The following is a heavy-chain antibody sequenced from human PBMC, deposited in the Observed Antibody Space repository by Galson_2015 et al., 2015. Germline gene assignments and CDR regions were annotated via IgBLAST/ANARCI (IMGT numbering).Heavy chain of an antibody. J-gene: IGHJ4*02. CDR1: GFTFSSYA. CDR3: AKGVVVVPAARGVSYDY. D-gene: IGHD2-2*01. V-gene: IGHV3-23*01. Sequence: SLRLSCAASGFTFSSYAMSWVRQAPGKGLEWVSAISGSGGSTYYADSVKGRFTISRDNSKNTLYLQMNSLRAEDTAVYYCAKGVVVVPAARGVSYDYWGQGTPVTVSS. CDR2: ISGSGGST.